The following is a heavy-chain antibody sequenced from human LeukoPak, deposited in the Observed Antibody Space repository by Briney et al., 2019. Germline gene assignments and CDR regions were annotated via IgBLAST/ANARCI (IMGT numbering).Heavy chain of an antibody. V-gene: IGHV4-31*03. J-gene: IGHJ6*02. CDR1: GGSISSGPYY. Sequence: SQTLSLTCTVSGGSISSGPYYWIWIRQHPGRGLEWIGYITYSGNTYYYPALNSRVTVSLDTSKTQFSLKLSSVTAADTAVYYCARIAYDALDSYYYGMDVWGQGTTVTVSS. D-gene: IGHD3-3*01. CDR2: ITYSGNT. CDR3: ARIAYDALDSYYYGMDV.